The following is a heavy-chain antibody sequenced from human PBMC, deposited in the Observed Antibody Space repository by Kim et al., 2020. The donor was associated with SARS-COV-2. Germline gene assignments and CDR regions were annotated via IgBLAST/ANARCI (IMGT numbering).Heavy chain of an antibody. V-gene: IGHV1-18*01. J-gene: IGHJ4*02. D-gene: IGHD3-22*01. Sequence: AQKLQGRVTKTTDTSTSTAYMELRSLRSDDTAVYYCARAGAYYYDSRGLDYWGQGTLVTVSS. CDR3: ARAGAYYYDSRGLDY.